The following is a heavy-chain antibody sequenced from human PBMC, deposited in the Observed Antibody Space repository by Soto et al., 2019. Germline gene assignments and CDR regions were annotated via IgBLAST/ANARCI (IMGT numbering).Heavy chain of an antibody. CDR3: ARARQQLWSSGHYGMDG. Sequence: PSETLSLTFTVSGGSISSYYWSWIRQPPGKGPEWIGYIYYSGSTNYNPSLKSRVTISVDTSKNQFSLKLSSVTAADTAVYYCARARQQLWSSGHYGMDGWGQGTTVTVS. CDR1: GGSISSYY. J-gene: IGHJ6*02. V-gene: IGHV4-59*01. CDR2: IYYSGST. D-gene: IGHD5-18*01.